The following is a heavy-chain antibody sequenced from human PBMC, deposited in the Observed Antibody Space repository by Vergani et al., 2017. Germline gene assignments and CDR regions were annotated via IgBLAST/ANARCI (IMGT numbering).Heavy chain of an antibody. V-gene: IGHV3-64*01. CDR1: GFTLNTYG. CDR3: AGGGARGKTLSTTWFDS. D-gene: IGHD1-1*01. Sequence: VQILQSGGGVVQPGGSLRLSCTLSGFTLNTYGIHWVRQAPGRGLEYVSGISRDGGDTYHANSVRGRFTISRDNSKNTVYLQMGSLETEDTAVYYCAGGGARGKTLSTTWFDSWGQGTLVTVSS. CDR2: ISRDGGDT. J-gene: IGHJ5*01.